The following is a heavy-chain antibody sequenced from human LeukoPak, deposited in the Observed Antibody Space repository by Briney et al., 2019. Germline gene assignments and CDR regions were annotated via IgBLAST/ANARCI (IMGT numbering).Heavy chain of an antibody. Sequence: PSETLSLTCAVYGGSFSGYYWSWIRQPPGKGLEWIGEINHSGSTNYNPSLKSRVTISVDTSKNQFSVKLSSVTAADTAVYYCAREGSGNTAMAAPDYWGQGTLVTVSS. J-gene: IGHJ4*02. CDR1: GGSFSGYY. CDR2: INHSGST. V-gene: IGHV4-34*01. CDR3: AREGSGNTAMAAPDY. D-gene: IGHD5-18*01.